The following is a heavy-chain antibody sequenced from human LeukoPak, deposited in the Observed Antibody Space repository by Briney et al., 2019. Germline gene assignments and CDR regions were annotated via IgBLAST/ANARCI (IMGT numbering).Heavy chain of an antibody. J-gene: IGHJ3*02. D-gene: IGHD3-10*01. Sequence: ASVKVSCKASGYTFTTYAMNWVRQAPGQGLEWMGWINTNTGHPTYAQGFTGRFVFSLDPSVRTAYLQISSLKAEDTAVYYCARDYYGSGSSIGTFDIWGQGTMVTVSS. V-gene: IGHV7-4-1*02. CDR2: INTNTGHP. CDR1: GYTFTTYA. CDR3: ARDYYGSGSSIGTFDI.